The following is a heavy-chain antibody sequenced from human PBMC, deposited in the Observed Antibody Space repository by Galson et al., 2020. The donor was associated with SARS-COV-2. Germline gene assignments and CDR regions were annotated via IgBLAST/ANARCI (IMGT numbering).Heavy chain of an antibody. CDR1: GGSISSYY. Sequence: SETLSLTCTVSGGSISSYYWSWIRQTPGKGLEWIGYIYYSGSTNYNPSLKSRVTISVDTSKNQFSLKLSSVTAADTAVYYCARAAQTYYDFWSGYYNAPHFDYWGQATLVTVSS. D-gene: IGHD3-3*01. J-gene: IGHJ4*02. V-gene: IGHV4-59*01. CDR3: ARAAQTYYDFWSGYYNAPHFDY. CDR2: IYYSGST.